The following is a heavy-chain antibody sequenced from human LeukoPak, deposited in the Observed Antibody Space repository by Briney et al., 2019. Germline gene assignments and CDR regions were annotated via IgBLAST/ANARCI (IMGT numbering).Heavy chain of an antibody. J-gene: IGHJ4*02. V-gene: IGHV3-48*04. CDR1: GFTFSSYS. Sequence: PGGSLRLSCAASGFTFSSYSMNWVRQAPGKGLEWVSYISSSSSTIYYADSVKGRFTISRENAKNSLYLQMNSLRAEDTAVYYCARDSRATGAFFDYWGQGTLVTVSS. D-gene: IGHD5-12*01. CDR2: ISSSSSTI. CDR3: ARDSRATGAFFDY.